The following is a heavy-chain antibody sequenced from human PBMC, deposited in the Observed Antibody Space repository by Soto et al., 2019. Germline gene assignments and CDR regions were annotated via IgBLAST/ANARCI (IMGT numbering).Heavy chain of an antibody. D-gene: IGHD3-10*01. CDR1: GFTFTNFW. J-gene: IGHJ6*02. CDR2: IEGDGSAK. Sequence: PGGSLRLSCAASGFTFTNFWMSWVRQAPGKGLEWVANIEGDGSAKNYLDSVKGRFTISRDNAKNSLYLQMSSLRAEDTAVYYCVRDGCVVNRCYIYGMDVWGQGPTVTVSS. CDR3: VRDGCVVNRCYIYGMDV. V-gene: IGHV3-7*03.